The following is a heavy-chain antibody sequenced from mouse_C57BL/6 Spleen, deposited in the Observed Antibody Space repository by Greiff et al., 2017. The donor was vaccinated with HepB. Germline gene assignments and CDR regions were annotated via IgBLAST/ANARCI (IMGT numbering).Heavy chain of an antibody. CDR2: ISYDGSN. CDR1: GYSITSGYY. D-gene: IGHD1-1*01. V-gene: IGHV3-6*01. J-gene: IGHJ4*01. Sequence: EVQLQESGPGLVKPSQSLSLTCSVTGYSITSGYYWNWIRQFPGNKLEWMGYISYDGSNNYNPSLKNRISITRDTSKNQFFLKLNSVTTEDTATYYCARGHGSSNYAMDYWGQGTSVTVSS. CDR3: ARGHGSSNYAMDY.